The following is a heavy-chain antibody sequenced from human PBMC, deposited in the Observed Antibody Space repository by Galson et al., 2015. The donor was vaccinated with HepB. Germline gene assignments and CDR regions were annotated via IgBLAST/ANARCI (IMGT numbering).Heavy chain of an antibody. J-gene: IGHJ6*02. D-gene: IGHD2-2*01. CDR2: ITGSGGST. V-gene: IGHV3-23*01. CDR3: AKEYQHYYYYYGMDV. CDR1: GFTFSSYA. Sequence: SLRLSCATSGFTFSSYAMSWVRQAPGKGLEWVSGITGSGGSTYYADSVKGRFTISRDNSKNTLYLQMNSLRAEDTAVYYCAKEYQHYYYYYGMDVWGQGTTVTVSS.